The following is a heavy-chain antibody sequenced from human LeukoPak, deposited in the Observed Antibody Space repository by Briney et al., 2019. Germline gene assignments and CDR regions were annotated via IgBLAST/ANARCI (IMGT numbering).Heavy chain of an antibody. V-gene: IGHV4-30-2*05. CDR1: GGSISSGGYS. Sequence: SQTLSLTCAVSGGSISSGGYSWSWIRQPPGKGLEWIGYIYHSGGTYYNPSLKSRVTISVDTSKNQFSLKLSSVTAADTAVYYCARGQVESNWFDPWGQGTLVTVSS. D-gene: IGHD2-15*01. CDR3: ARGQVESNWFDP. CDR2: IYHSGGT. J-gene: IGHJ5*02.